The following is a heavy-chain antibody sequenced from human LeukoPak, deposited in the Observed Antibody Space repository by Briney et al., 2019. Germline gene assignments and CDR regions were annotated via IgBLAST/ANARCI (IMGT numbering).Heavy chain of an antibody. CDR1: GYTFTSYD. V-gene: IGHV1-8*01. CDR3: ARIPSGSYYDGDYFDY. Sequence: ASVRVSCKASGYTFTSYDINWVRQATGQGLEGMGWMNPNSGNTGYAQKFQGRVTMTRNTSISTAYMELSSLRSEDTAVYYCARIPSGSYYDGDYFDYWGQGTLVTVSS. D-gene: IGHD1-26*01. J-gene: IGHJ4*02. CDR2: MNPNSGNT.